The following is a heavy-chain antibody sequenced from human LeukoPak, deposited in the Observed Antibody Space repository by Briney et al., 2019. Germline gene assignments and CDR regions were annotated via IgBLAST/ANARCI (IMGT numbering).Heavy chain of an antibody. CDR3: ARDLLGYYGMDV. CDR1: GFTFSSYS. D-gene: IGHD7-27*01. Sequence: PGGSLRLSCTASGFTFSSYSMNWVRQAPGKGLEWVSYISSSTRTIYHADSVKGRFIISRDNAKNSLYLQMNSLRAEDTAVYYCARDLLGYYGMDVWGQGTTVTVFS. J-gene: IGHJ6*02. CDR2: ISSSTRTI. V-gene: IGHV3-48*04.